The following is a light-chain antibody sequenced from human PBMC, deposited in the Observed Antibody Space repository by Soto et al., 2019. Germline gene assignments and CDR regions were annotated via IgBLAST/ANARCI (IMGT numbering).Light chain of an antibody. Sequence: EIGLTQSPATLSLSPGERATLSCRASQILSSNLAWYQHKPGQAPRLLIYLASNRAAGVPARFSGSGSGTDFTLTISNVEPEDFAVYYCHQRQSWPRTFGQGTKVDIK. CDR2: LAS. CDR1: QILSSN. V-gene: IGKV3-11*01. J-gene: IGKJ1*01. CDR3: HQRQSWPRT.